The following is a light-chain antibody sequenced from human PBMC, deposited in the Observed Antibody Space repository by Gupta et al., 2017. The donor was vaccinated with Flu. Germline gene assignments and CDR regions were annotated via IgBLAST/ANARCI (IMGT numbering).Light chain of an antibody. CDR3: QQYGTSPYT. CDR2: GAS. CDR1: QSVSSSY. Sequence: DIVLSQSPGTMSLSPGNRATLWCRASQSVSSSYLGWYQQKPGQTPRLLIYGASSRATGIPDRFSGSGSGTDFTLTISRLEPEDSAVYYCQQYGTSPYTFGQGTKLEIK. V-gene: IGKV3-20*01. J-gene: IGKJ2*01.